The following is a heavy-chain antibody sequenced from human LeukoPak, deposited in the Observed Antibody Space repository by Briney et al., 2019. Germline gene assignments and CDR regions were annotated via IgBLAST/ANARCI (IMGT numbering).Heavy chain of an antibody. D-gene: IGHD1-26*01. CDR3: ARGELLPPTDY. J-gene: IGHJ4*02. Sequence: ASVKVSCKASGYTFTSYGISWVRQAPGQGLEWMGWINPNSGGTNYAQKFQGRVTTTRDTSISTAYMELSRLRSDDTAVYYCARGELLPPTDYWGQETLVTVSS. V-gene: IGHV1-2*02. CDR1: GYTFTSYG. CDR2: INPNSGGT.